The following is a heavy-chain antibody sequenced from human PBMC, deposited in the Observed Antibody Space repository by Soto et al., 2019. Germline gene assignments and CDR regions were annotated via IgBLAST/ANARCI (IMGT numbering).Heavy chain of an antibody. CDR3: ARGLGDYDFWSAQSPPYYMDV. J-gene: IGHJ6*03. CDR1: GYTFMHYG. Sequence: QIHLVQSGAEVMDPGASVKVSCEASGYTFMHYGITWVRQAPGQGLEWMGWINPYNGNTDYAQKFQGRVTMTTDTSTSTAYMELRSMRSDDTAVYYCARGLGDYDFWSAQSPPYYMDVWGKGTTVTVSS. D-gene: IGHD3-3*01. V-gene: IGHV1-18*01. CDR2: INPYNGNT.